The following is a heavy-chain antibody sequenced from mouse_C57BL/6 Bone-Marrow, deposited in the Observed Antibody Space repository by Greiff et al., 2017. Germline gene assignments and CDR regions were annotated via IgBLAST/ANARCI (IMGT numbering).Heavy chain of an antibody. CDR3: ARGGYSNYEDYYAMDY. CDR2: IFPGSGST. V-gene: IGHV1-75*01. D-gene: IGHD2-5*01. CDR1: GYTFTDYY. Sequence: VHLVESGPELVKPGASVKISCKASGYTFTDYYINWVKQRPGQGLEWIGWIFPGSGSTYYNEKFKGKATLTVDKSSSTAYMLLSSLTSEDSAVYFCARGGYSNYEDYYAMDYWGQGTSVTVSS. J-gene: IGHJ4*01.